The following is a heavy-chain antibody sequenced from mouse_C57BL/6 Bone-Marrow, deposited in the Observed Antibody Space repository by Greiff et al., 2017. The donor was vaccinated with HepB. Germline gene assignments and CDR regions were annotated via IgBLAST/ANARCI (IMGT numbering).Heavy chain of an antibody. D-gene: IGHD1-1*01. J-gene: IGHJ1*03. CDR2: IHPNSGST. V-gene: IGHV1-64*01. CDR3: ARLLITTGPYFDV. CDR1: GYTFTSYW. Sequence: QVQLQQSGAELVKPGASVKLSCKASGYTFTSYWMHWVKQRPGQGLEWIGMIHPNSGSTNYNEKFKSKATLTVDKSSSTAYMQLSSLTSEDSAVYYCARLLITTGPYFDVWGTGTTVTVSS.